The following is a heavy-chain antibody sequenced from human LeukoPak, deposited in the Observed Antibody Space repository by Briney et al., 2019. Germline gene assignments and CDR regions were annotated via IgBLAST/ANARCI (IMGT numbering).Heavy chain of an antibody. D-gene: IGHD3-10*01. CDR2: ISGSGGST. Sequence: GGSLRLSCAASGFTFSTYAINWVRQAPGKGLEWVSAISGSGGSTYYADSVKGRFTISRDNSKNTLYLQMNSLRAEDTAVYYCAKTGLPYGSGSYHDYWGQGTLVTVSS. V-gene: IGHV3-23*01. J-gene: IGHJ4*02. CDR3: AKTGLPYGSGSYHDY. CDR1: GFTFSTYA.